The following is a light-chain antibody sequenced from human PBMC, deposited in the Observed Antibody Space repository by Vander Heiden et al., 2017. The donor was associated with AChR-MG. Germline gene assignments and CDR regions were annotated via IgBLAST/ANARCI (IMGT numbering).Light chain of an antibody. CDR3: QHSYIPPPT. J-gene: IGKJ2*01. CDR2: AVS. Sequence: DVEMTQSPLSLSASVGDRVTITCRASEDIRGYLNWYQQKPGRAPRLLIYAVSTLHTGVPSRFIGGGSGTDFSLTITSLQQEDSATYYCQHSYIPPPTFGQGTKLEIK. V-gene: IGKV1-39*01. CDR1: EDIRGY.